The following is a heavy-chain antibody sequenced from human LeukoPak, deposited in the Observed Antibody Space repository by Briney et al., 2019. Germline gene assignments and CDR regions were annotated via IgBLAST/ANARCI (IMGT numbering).Heavy chain of an antibody. CDR1: GYTFTGYY. D-gene: IGHD6-19*01. J-gene: IGHJ6*02. CDR3: ARNPIAVAGTAGYYGMDV. V-gene: IGHV1-2*02. Sequence: ASVKVSCKASGYTFTGYYMHWVRQAPGQGLEWMGWINPNSGGTNYAQKFQGRVTMTRDTSISTAYMELSRLSSDDTAVYYCARNPIAVAGTAGYYGMDVWGQGTTVTVSS. CDR2: INPNSGGT.